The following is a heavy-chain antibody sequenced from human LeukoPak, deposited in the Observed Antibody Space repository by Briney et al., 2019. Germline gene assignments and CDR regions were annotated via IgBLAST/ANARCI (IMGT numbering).Heavy chain of an antibody. J-gene: IGHJ4*02. CDR3: ARGVLCGLFDY. CDR1: GVSFSGYY. D-gene: IGHD1-26*01. Sequence: SETLSLTCAVYGVSFSGYYWSWIRQPPGKGLEWIGEINHSGSTNYNPSLKSRVTISVDTSKNQFSLKLSSVTAADTAVYYCARGVLCGLFDYWGQGTLVTVSS. CDR2: INHSGST. V-gene: IGHV4-34*01.